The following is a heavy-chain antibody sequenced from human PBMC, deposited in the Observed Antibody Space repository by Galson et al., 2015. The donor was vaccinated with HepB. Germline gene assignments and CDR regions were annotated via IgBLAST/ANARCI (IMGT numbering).Heavy chain of an antibody. Sequence: SVKVSCKASGGTFSSYAISWVRQAPGQGLEWMGGIIPIFGTANYAQKFQGRVTITAGESTSTAYMELSSLRSEDTAVYYCAMKTDLGLVNWGQGTLVTVSS. CDR3: AMKTDLGLVN. D-gene: IGHD3/OR15-3a*01. CDR2: IIPIFGTA. V-gene: IGHV1-69*13. J-gene: IGHJ4*02. CDR1: GGTFSSYA.